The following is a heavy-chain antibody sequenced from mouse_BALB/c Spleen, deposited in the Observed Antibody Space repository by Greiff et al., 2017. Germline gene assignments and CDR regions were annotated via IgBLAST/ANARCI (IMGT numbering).Heavy chain of an antibody. CDR2: IDPANGNT. Sequence: EVQLQQSGAELVKPGASVKLSCTASGFNIKDTYMHWVKQRPEQGLEWIGRIDPANGNTKYDPKFQGKATITADTSSNTAYLQLSSLTSEDTAVYYCARTSAYYGNYGGYFDYWGQGTTLTVSS. J-gene: IGHJ2*01. CDR1: GFNIKDTY. CDR3: ARTSAYYGNYGGYFDY. D-gene: IGHD2-10*01. V-gene: IGHV14-3*02.